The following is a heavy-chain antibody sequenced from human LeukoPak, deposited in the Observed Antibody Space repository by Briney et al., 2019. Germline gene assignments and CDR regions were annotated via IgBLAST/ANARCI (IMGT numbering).Heavy chain of an antibody. Sequence: GESLKISCKGSGYSFPNYWIGWVRQMPGKGLKWMGIIFPGDSDTRYSPSFQGQVTISADKSISTAYLQWSSLKASDTAMYYCARSGRKMATIFGYFDLWGRGTLVTVSS. CDR2: IFPGDSDT. V-gene: IGHV5-51*01. CDR3: ARSGRKMATIFGYFDL. D-gene: IGHD5-24*01. J-gene: IGHJ2*01. CDR1: GYSFPNYW.